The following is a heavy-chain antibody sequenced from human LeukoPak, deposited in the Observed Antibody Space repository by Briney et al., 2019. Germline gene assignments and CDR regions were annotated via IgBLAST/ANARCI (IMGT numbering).Heavy chain of an antibody. CDR1: GGSISSSNW. J-gene: IGHJ4*02. V-gene: IGHV4-4*02. Sequence: SETLSLTCAVSGGSISSSNWWSSVRQPPGKGLEWIGEIYHSGSTNYNPSLKSRVTMSVDTSKSQFSLKLSSVTAADTAVYYCARDRGYSYGSWYDYWGQGTLVTVSS. CDR3: ARDRGYSYGSWYDY. CDR2: IYHSGST. D-gene: IGHD5-18*01.